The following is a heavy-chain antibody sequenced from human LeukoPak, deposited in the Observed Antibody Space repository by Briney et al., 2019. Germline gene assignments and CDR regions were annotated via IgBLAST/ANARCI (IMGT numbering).Heavy chain of an antibody. Sequence: SETLSLTCTVSGYSISSGYYWGWIRQPPGKGLEWIGSIYHRGSTYYNPSLKSRVTISVDTSKNQFSLKLSSVTAADTAVYYCARRKAYYDYDWGSYREVQFDYWGQGTLVTVSS. D-gene: IGHD3-16*02. CDR1: GYSISSGYY. CDR3: ARRKAYYDYDWGSYREVQFDY. CDR2: IYHRGST. V-gene: IGHV4-38-2*02. J-gene: IGHJ4*02.